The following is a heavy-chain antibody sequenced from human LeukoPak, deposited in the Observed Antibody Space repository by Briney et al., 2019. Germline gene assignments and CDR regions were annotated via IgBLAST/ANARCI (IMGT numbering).Heavy chain of an antibody. CDR1: GFTFSSYV. CDR2: ISHDGFI. CDR3: ARDWVYKIDY. V-gene: IGHV3-74*01. D-gene: IGHD5-24*01. Sequence: GGSLRLSCETAGFTFSSYVMHWVRRTPGKGLVWVSRISHDGFISYADSVKGRFTISRDNAKNTRILQMNSLRAEDTAVYYCARDWVYKIDYWGRGTLVTVSS. J-gene: IGHJ4*02.